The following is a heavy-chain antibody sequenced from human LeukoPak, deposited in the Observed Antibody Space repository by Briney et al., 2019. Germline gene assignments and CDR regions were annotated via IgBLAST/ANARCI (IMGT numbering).Heavy chain of an antibody. Sequence: GGSLRLSCAASGFTFSSYSMNWVRQAPGKGLEWVSSISSSSSYIYYADSVKGRFTISRDNAKNSLYLQMNSPRAEDTAVYYCARERYCSSTSCYNHYYYGMDVWGQGTTVTVSS. V-gene: IGHV3-21*01. CDR1: GFTFSSYS. J-gene: IGHJ6*02. CDR2: ISSSSSYI. D-gene: IGHD2-2*02. CDR3: ARERYCSSTSCYNHYYYGMDV.